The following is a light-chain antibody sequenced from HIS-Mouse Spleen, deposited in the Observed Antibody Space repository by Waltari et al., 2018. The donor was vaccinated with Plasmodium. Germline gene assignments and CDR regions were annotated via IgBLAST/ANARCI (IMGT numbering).Light chain of an antibody. Sequence: SYELTQPPSVSVSPGQTARITCSGDALPKNYAYCYQQKSGQAPVLVTYEDSKRPSGIPERFSGSSSGTMATLTISGAQVEDEADYYCYSTDSSGNHRVFGGGTKLTVL. CDR3: YSTDSSGNHRV. CDR1: ALPKNY. V-gene: IGLV3-10*01. CDR2: EDS. J-gene: IGLJ3*02.